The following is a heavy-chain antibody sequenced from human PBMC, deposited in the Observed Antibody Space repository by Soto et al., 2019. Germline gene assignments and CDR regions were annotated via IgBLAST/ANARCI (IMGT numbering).Heavy chain of an antibody. J-gene: IGHJ4*02. CDR1: GFTFSDYY. V-gene: IGHV3-11*01. CDR3: ARVDGRSSGYDSPFDY. D-gene: IGHD5-12*01. CDR2: ISSSGSTI. Sequence: GGSLRLSCAASGFTFSDYYMSWIRQAPGKGLEWVSYISSSGSTIYYADSVKGRFTISRDNAKNSLYLQMNSLRAEDTAVYYCARVDGRSSGYDSPFDYWGQGTLVTVSS.